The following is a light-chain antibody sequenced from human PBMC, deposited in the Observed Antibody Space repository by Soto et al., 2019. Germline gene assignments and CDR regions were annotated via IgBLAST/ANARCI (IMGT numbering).Light chain of an antibody. CDR3: QQYNSYPIT. CDR2: KAS. CDR1: QSFSSW. V-gene: IGKV1-5*03. Sequence: DIQMTQSPSTLSASVGDEVTVTCRASQSFSSWLAWYQQKPGKAPKLLIYKASSLESGAPSRFSGSGSGTEFTLTISSLQPDDSATYYCQQYNSYPITFGQGTRLEIK. J-gene: IGKJ5*01.